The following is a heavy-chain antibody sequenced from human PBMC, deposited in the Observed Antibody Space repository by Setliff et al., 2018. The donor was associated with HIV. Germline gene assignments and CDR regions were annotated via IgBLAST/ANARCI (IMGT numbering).Heavy chain of an antibody. J-gene: IGHJ4*02. D-gene: IGHD1-26*01. V-gene: IGHV1-18*01. CDR3: GVGSGYYYGVVVY. CDR2: ISPHYGYT. CDR1: GYTFISHA. Sequence: GASVKVSCKASGYTFISHAISWVRQAPGQGLEYMGWISPHYGYTRYVQKFQGRITMTTDTSTTTAYMELRSLRSEDTAVYYCGVGSGYYYGVVVYWGQGTLVTVSS.